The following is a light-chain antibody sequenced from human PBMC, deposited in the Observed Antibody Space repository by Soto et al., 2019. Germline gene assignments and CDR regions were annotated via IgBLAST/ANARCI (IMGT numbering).Light chain of an antibody. V-gene: IGKV1-5*03. J-gene: IGKJ1*01. CDR1: HSISSW. CDR3: QQYNSYPWT. CDR2: KAS. Sequence: DIQMTQSPSTLSASVGDRVTITCRASHSISSWLAWYQQKPGKAPKLLIYKASSLESGVPSRFSGSGSGREFTLTISSLQPDDFATYYCQQYNSYPWTFGHGTKVEIK.